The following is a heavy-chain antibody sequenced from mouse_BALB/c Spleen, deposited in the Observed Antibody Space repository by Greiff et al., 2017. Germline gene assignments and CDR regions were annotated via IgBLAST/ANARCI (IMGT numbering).Heavy chain of an antibody. CDR2: IDPENGDT. D-gene: IGHD2-1*01. CDR3: NAWGCDLLSGFAY. J-gene: IGHJ3*01. CDR1: GFNITDYY. V-gene: IGHV14-4*02. Sequence: EVKLMESGAELVRSGASVKLSCKASGFNITDYYMHWVKQRPEQGLEWIGWIDPENGDTEYDPKFQGKATMTADTSSNTAYLQLSSLTSEDAAVYYYNAWGCDLLSGFAYWGQGTLVTVSA.